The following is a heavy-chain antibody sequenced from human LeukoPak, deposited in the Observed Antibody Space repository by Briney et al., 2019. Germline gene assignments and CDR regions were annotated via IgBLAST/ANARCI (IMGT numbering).Heavy chain of an antibody. CDR2: IYYSGST. V-gene: IGHV4-59*12. CDR3: ARDHGGSGYYSCAFDI. J-gene: IGHJ3*02. Sequence: SETLSLTCTVSGVSISSFYCSWIRQPPGKGLEWIGYIYYSGSTNYNPSLRSRVTISVDTSKNQFSLKLSSVTAADTAVYYCARDHGGSGYYSCAFDIWGQGTMVTVSS. CDR1: GVSISSFY. D-gene: IGHD3-3*01.